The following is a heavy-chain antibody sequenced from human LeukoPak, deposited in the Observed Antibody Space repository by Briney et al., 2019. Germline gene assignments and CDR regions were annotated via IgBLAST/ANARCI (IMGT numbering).Heavy chain of an antibody. CDR3: AREGYSYGLFDY. V-gene: IGHV4-30-2*01. D-gene: IGHD5-18*01. J-gene: IGHJ4*02. Sequence: PSQTLSLTCAVSGGSISSGGYSWSSIRQPPGKGLEWIGYIYHSGRTYYNPSLKSRVTILVDRSKNQFSLKLSSVTAADTAVYYCAREGYSYGLFDYWGQGTLVTVSS. CDR1: GGSISSGGYS. CDR2: IYHSGRT.